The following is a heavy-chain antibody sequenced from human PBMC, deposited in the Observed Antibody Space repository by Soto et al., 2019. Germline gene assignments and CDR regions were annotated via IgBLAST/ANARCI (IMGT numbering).Heavy chain of an antibody. CDR1: GFTFTNYV. J-gene: IGHJ4*02. CDR2: ISAGNGNT. CDR3: TREDY. V-gene: IGHV1-3*01. Sequence: QVQFVQSGTEVKKPGASVKVSCKTSGFTFTNYVIHWVRQAPGRSLEWMGWISAGNGNTQYSQKFQGRATITRDTSATTAYMELSSLTYEDTVVYYCTREDYWGPGTVVTVSS.